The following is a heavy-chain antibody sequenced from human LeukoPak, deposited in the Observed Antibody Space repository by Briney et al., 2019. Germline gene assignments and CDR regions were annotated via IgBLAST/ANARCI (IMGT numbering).Heavy chain of an antibody. D-gene: IGHD5/OR15-5a*01. J-gene: IGHJ3*02. V-gene: IGHV4-38-2*02. CDR1: GYSISSGYY. Sequence: SETLSLTCTVSGYSISSGYYWGLIRQPPGKGLEVIGSIYHSGSTYYNPSLKSRVTISVDTSKNQFSLKLSSVTAADTAVYYCARAFYELTDAFDIWGQGTMVTVSS. CDR3: ARAFYELTDAFDI. CDR2: IYHSGST.